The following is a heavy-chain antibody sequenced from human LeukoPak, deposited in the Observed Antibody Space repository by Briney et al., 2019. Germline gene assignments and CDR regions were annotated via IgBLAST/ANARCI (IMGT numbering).Heavy chain of an antibody. V-gene: IGHV4-59*01. D-gene: IGHD3-16*01. CDR3: AREGAYTDWGPHF. J-gene: IGHJ4*02. CDR1: GGSISSYY. Sequence: PSETLSLTCTVSGGSISSYYWSWIRQPPGKGLEWIGYIFYSGSTNYNPSLKSRVTISVDTSKNQFSLKLRSVTAADTAVYYCAREGAYTDWGPHFWGQGTLVTVSS. CDR2: IFYSGST.